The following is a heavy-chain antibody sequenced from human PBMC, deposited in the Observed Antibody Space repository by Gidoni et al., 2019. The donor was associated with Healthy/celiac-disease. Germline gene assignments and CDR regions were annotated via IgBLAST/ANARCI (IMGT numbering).Heavy chain of an antibody. CDR2: IKQDGSEK. CDR1: GFTFSSYW. J-gene: IGHJ4*02. CDR3: ARGGGILWFGELAGY. V-gene: IGHV3-7*01. D-gene: IGHD3-10*01. Sequence: EVQLVESGGGLVQPGGSLRLSCAASGFTFSSYWMSWVRQAPGKGLEWVANIKQDGSEKYYVDSVKGRFTISRDNAKNSLYLQMNSLRAEDTAVYYCARGGGILWFGELAGYWGQGTLVTVSS.